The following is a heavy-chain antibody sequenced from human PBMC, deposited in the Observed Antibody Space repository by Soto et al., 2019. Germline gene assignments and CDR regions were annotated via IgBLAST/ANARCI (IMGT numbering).Heavy chain of an antibody. V-gene: IGHV3-72*01. J-gene: IGHJ4*02. CDR1: GFTFSDHY. Sequence: GGSLRLSCAASGFTFSDHYMDWVRQAPGEGLEWVGRTRNKANSYTTEYAASVKGRFTISRDDSKNSLYLQMNSLKTEDTAVYYCARAAPSHYYDSSGYSKPYYFDYWGQGTLVTVSS. CDR3: ARAAPSHYYDSSGYSKPYYFDY. D-gene: IGHD3-22*01. CDR2: TRNKANSYTT.